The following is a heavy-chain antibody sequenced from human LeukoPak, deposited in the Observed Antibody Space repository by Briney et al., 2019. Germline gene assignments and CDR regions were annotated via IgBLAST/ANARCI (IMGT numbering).Heavy chain of an antibody. V-gene: IGHV3-15*01. CDR1: GFIFSNAW. CDR3: TVWYVRGYFDY. D-gene: IGHD3-16*01. J-gene: IGHJ4*02. CDR2: VKSKTDGATT. Sequence: GGSLRLSCVASGFIFSNAWMSWVRQAPGKGLEWVGRVKSKTDGATTDYAAPGKGRFTIARDDSKNTLYLEMNSLETEDTAVYYCTVWYVRGYFDYWGQGTLDTASS.